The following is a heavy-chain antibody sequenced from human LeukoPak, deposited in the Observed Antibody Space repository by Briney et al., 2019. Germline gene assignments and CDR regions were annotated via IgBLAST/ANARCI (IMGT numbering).Heavy chain of an antibody. CDR3: ARPKGEEAARRGYYFDY. CDR1: GYSFTSYW. V-gene: IGHV5-51*01. D-gene: IGHD6-6*01. CDR2: IYPGDSDT. Sequence: PGESLKISCKGSGYSFTSYWIGWARQMPGKGLEWMGIIYPGDSDTRYSPSFQGQVTISADKSISTACLQWSSLKASDTAMYYCARPKGEEAARRGYYFDYWGQGTLVTVSS. J-gene: IGHJ4*02.